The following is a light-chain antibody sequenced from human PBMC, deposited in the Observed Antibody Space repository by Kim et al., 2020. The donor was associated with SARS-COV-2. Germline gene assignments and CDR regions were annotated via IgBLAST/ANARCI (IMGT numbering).Light chain of an antibody. J-gene: IGLJ3*02. CDR1: SLRRYY. Sequence: SSELTQDPAVSVALGQTVRITCQGDSLRRYYATWYQQKPGQAPVVVFYGKNNRPSGITDRLSGSSSGNTASLTITGAQAEDEADYYCHSRDSSGDHQVFGGGTQLTVL. V-gene: IGLV3-19*01. CDR2: GKN. CDR3: HSRDSSGDHQV.